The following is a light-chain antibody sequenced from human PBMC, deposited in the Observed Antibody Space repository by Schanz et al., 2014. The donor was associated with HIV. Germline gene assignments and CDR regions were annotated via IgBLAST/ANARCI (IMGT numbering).Light chain of an antibody. J-gene: IGLJ3*02. Sequence: QSVLTQPPSVSGTPGQRVNMSCSGSSSNIGTNTVNWYQQLPGTAPKLLIYSNNRRPSGVPDRFSGSKSGTSASLAISGLQSEDEADYYCAAWDDSLNGVVFGGGTKLTVL. V-gene: IGLV1-44*01. CDR1: SSNIGTNT. CDR3: AAWDDSLNGVV. CDR2: SNN.